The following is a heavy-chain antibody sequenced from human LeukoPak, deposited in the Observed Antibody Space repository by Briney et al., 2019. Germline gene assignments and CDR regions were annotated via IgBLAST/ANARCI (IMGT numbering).Heavy chain of an antibody. D-gene: IGHD3-10*01. CDR1: GGTFSSYP. CDR2: IIPMFDTA. J-gene: IGHJ3*02. V-gene: IGHV1-69*06. CDR3: ARARSGPYGSGSLDAFDI. Sequence: GASVNVSCKASGGTFSSYPISWVRQAPGQGLEWMGGIIPMFDTADFAQKFQGRVTITADTSTRTAYMQLSSLRSEDTAVYYCARARSGPYGSGSLDAFDIWGQGTMVTVSS.